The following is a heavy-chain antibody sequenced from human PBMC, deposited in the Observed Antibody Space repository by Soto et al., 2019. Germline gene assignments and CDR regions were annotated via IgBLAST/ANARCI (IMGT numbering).Heavy chain of an antibody. V-gene: IGHV3-30*18. CDR2: ISYDGSNK. CDR1: GFTFSSYG. Sequence: VGSLRLSCAASGFTFSSYGMHWFRQAPGKGLEWVAVISYDGSNKYYADSVKGRFTISRDNSKNTLYLQMNSLRAEDTAVYYCAKDLDSSSSGFDYWGQGTLVTVSS. D-gene: IGHD6-6*01. CDR3: AKDLDSSSSGFDY. J-gene: IGHJ4*02.